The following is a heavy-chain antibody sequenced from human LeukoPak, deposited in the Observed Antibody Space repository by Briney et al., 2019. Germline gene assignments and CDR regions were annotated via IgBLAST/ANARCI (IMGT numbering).Heavy chain of an antibody. J-gene: IGHJ6*02. CDR2: IYYSGST. CDR3: ARDGFAAAGPYYYYGMDV. V-gene: IGHV4-59*01. D-gene: IGHD6-13*01. CDR1: LDSTTSSF. Sequence: SETLSLTCTVSLDSTTSSFWSWVRQPPGKGLEWIGYIYYSGSTNYNPSLKSRVTISVDTSKNQFSLKLSSVTAADTAVYYCARDGFAAAGPYYYYGMDVWGQGTTVTVSS.